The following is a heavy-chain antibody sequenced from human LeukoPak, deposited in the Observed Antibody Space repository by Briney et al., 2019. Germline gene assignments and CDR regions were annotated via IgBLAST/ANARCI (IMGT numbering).Heavy chain of an antibody. J-gene: IGHJ6*02. CDR2: TNHSGST. CDR3: ARLTSSGWYFRHGMDV. V-gene: IGHV4-34*01. CDR1: GGSFSGYY. Sequence: SETLSLTCAVYGGSFSGYYWSWIRQPPGKGLEWIGETNHSGSTNYNPSLKSRVTISVDTSKNQFSLKLSSVTAADTAVYYCARLTSSGWYFRHGMDVWGQGTTVTVSS. D-gene: IGHD6-19*01.